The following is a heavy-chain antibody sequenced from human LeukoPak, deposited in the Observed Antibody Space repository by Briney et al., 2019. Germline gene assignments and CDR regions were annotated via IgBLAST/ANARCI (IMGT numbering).Heavy chain of an antibody. D-gene: IGHD2-2*01. J-gene: IGHJ4*02. CDR1: GYTFTGYY. V-gene: IGHV1-2*02. CDR3: ATNLVVPAARLGY. Sequence: GASVKVSCKASGYTFTGYYMHWVRQAPGQGLEWMGWINPNSGGTNYAQKFQGRVTMTRDTSISTAYMELSRLRSDDTAAYYCATNLVVPAARLGYWGQGTLVTVSS. CDR2: INPNSGGT.